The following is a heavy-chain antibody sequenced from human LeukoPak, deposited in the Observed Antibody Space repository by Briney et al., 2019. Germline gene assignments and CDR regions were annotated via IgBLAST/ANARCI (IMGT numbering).Heavy chain of an antibody. V-gene: IGHV4-34*01. J-gene: IGHJ6*02. CDR3: ARGLKQGYYYYGMDV. Sequence: GSLRLSCAASGFTFSSYAMSWIRQPPGKGLEWIGEINHSGSTNYNPSLKSRVTISVDTSKNQFSLKLSSVTAADTAVYYCARGLKQGYYYYGMDVWGQGTTVTVSS. CDR2: INHSGST. CDR1: GFTFSSYA.